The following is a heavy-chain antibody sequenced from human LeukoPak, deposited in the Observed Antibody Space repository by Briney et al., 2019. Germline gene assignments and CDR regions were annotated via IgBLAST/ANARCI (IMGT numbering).Heavy chain of an antibody. CDR1: GFTFSDYY. J-gene: IGHJ6*02. Sequence: PGGSLRLSCAASGFTFSDYYMSWIRQAPGKGLEWVSYITSGSGDTKYADSAKGRFTISRDNAKNSLYLQMDSLRAEDSAVYYCARDLLGDYYFFGMDVWGQGTTVTVSS. V-gene: IGHV3-11*05. D-gene: IGHD2-15*01. CDR2: ITSGSGDT. CDR3: ARDLLGDYYFFGMDV.